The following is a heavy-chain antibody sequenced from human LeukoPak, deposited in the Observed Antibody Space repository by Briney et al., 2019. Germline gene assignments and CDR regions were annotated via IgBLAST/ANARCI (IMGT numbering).Heavy chain of an antibody. CDR3: ARQCCGSYYPMDV. Sequence: GASLKISCKGSGYSFTSYWIGWVRQMPGKGLEWMGIIWPADSDTRYSPSFQGQVTISADKSISTAYLQWSSLKASDTAIYYCARQCCGSYYPMDVWGKGTTVTVSS. J-gene: IGHJ6*03. D-gene: IGHD1-26*01. CDR2: IWPADSDT. CDR1: GYSFTSYW. V-gene: IGHV5-51*01.